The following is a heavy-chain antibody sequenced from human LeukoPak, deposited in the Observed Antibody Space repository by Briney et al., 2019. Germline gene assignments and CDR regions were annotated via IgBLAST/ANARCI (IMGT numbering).Heavy chain of an antibody. V-gene: IGHV3-30*18. D-gene: IGHD6-19*01. CDR3: AKGLNSGWYGQSFDL. CDR1: GFAFSAYG. CDR2: LSYDGTNG. Sequence: GGSLRLSCAASGFAFSAYGMHWVRQAPGKGLEWVAVLSYDGTNGYYAGSVKGRPTISRDNSKNTLDLQMNSLRAEDTAVYYCAKGLNSGWYGQSFDLWGQGTLVTVSS. J-gene: IGHJ4*02.